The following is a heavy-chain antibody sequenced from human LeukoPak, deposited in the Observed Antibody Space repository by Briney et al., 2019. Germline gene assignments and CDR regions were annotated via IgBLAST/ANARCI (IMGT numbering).Heavy chain of an antibody. CDR2: FDPEDGET. V-gene: IGHV1-24*01. J-gene: IGHJ5*02. Sequence: ASVKVSCKVSGYTLTELSMHWVRQAPGKGLEWMGGFDPEDGETIYAQKFQGRVTMTEDTSTDTAYMELSSLRSEDTAMYYCATDGYTYNWFDPWGQGTLVTVSS. D-gene: IGHD1-1*01. CDR3: ATDGYTYNWFDP. CDR1: GYTLTELS.